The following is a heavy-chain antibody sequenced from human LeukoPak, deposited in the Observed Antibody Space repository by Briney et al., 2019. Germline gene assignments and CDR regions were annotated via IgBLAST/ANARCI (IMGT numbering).Heavy chain of an antibody. D-gene: IGHD6-13*01. V-gene: IGHV1-2*02. CDR1: GYTFTGYY. J-gene: IGHJ4*02. CDR2: INPNSGGT. Sequence: ASVKVSCKASGYTFTGYYMHWVRQAPGQGLEWMGWINPNSGGTNYAQKFQGRVTMTRDTSISTAYMELSRLRSDDTAVYYCARDRGQQLVAGLSFDYWGQGTLVTVSS. CDR3: ARDRGQQLVAGLSFDY.